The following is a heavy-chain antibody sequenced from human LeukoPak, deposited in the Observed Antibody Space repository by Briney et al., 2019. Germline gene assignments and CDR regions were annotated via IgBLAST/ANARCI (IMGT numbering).Heavy chain of an antibody. Sequence: AETLSLTCTVAGYSISSGYYWGWIRQPPGKGLEWIGSIYHSGSTYYNPSLKSRVTISVDTSKHQFSLKLSSVTAADTAVYYCARRHLSGWSPDYFDYWGQGTLVTVSS. CDR1: GYSISSGYY. CDR2: IYHSGST. CDR3: ARRHLSGWSPDYFDY. D-gene: IGHD2-15*01. J-gene: IGHJ4*02. V-gene: IGHV4-38-2*02.